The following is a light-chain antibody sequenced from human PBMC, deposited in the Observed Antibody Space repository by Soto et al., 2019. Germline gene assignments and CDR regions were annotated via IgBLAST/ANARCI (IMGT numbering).Light chain of an antibody. Sequence: EIVLTQSPGTLSLSPGEIATLSFSASQTVSSSFLAWYQQTPGQAPRLLIYGASSRATGIPDRFSGSGSGTDFSLTIRRLEPDDFAVYYCQKYGNFWTFGQGTKVDIK. V-gene: IGKV3-20*01. CDR3: QKYGNFWT. CDR2: GAS. J-gene: IGKJ1*01. CDR1: QTVSSSF.